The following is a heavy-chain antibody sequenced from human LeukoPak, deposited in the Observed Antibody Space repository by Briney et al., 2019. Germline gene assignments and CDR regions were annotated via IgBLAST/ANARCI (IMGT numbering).Heavy chain of an antibody. D-gene: IGHD6-13*01. CDR2: INPSGGST. CDR3: ARHGYSSSWWEEGFDY. CDR1: GYTFTSYY. V-gene: IGHV1-46*01. J-gene: IGHJ4*02. Sequence: ASVNVSCKASGYTFTSYYMHWVRQAPGQGLEWMGIINPSGGSTSYAQKFQGRVTMTRDTSTSTVYMELSSLRSEDTAVYYCARHGYSSSWWEEGFDYWGQGTLVTVSS.